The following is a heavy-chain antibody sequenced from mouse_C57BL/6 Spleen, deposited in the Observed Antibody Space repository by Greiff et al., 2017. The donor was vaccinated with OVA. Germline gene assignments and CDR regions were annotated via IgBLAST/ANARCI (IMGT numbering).Heavy chain of an antibody. J-gene: IGHJ4*01. CDR1: GYAFTNYL. D-gene: IGHD2-5*01. Sequence: QVQLQQSGAELVRPGTSVKVSCKASGYAFTNYLIEWVKQRPGQGLEWIGVINPGSGGTNYNEKFKGKATLTADKSSSTAYMQLSSLTSEDSAVYVCAMAYYSTYYYGLDYWGQGTSVTVSS. CDR2: INPGSGGT. CDR3: AMAYYSTYYYGLDY. V-gene: IGHV1-54*01.